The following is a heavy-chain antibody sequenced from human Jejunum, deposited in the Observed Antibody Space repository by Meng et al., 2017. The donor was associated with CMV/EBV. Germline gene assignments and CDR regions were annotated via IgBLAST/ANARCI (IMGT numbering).Heavy chain of an antibody. D-gene: IGHD4-17*01. J-gene: IGHJ4*02. V-gene: IGHV4-38-2*02. CDR1: GYSISSGYY. CDR2: IFHSGSA. Sequence: GSGYSISSGYYWVWIRQPPGEGLEWIGWIFHSGSAYYSPSLRSRVTMSVDTSRNHLSLKLTSVTAADTAFYYCARVSGRDYGGDDYWGQGTLVTVSS. CDR3: ARVSGRDYGGDDY.